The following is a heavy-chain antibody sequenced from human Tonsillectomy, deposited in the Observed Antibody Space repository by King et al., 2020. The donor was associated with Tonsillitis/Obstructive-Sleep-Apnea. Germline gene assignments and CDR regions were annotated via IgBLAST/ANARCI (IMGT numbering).Heavy chain of an antibody. CDR1: GFSLSTSGVG. D-gene: IGHD1-7*01. Sequence: LTLKESGPTLVKPTQTLTLTCTFSGFSLSTSGVGVGWIRQPPGKALEWLALIYWDDDKRYSPSLKSRLTITKDTSKNQVVLTMTNMDPVDTATYYCAHRRAWNYVRGNNWFDPWGQGTLVTVSS. J-gene: IGHJ5*02. CDR2: IYWDDDK. CDR3: AHRRAWNYVRGNNWFDP. V-gene: IGHV2-5*02.